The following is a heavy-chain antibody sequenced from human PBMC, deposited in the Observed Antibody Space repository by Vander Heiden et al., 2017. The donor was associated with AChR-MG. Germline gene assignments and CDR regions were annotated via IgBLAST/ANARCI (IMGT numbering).Heavy chain of an antibody. V-gene: IGHV3-21*01. Sequence: EVQLVESGGGLVKPGGSLRLSCAASGFTFSSYGMNWGRQAPGKGLEWVSSISSSSSYIYYADSVKGRFTISRDNAKNSLYLQMNSLRAEDTAVYYCARDLGIAVAGTGYGMDVWGQGTTVTVSS. CDR2: ISSSSSYI. D-gene: IGHD6-19*01. J-gene: IGHJ6*02. CDR1: GFTFSSYG. CDR3: ARDLGIAVAGTGYGMDV.